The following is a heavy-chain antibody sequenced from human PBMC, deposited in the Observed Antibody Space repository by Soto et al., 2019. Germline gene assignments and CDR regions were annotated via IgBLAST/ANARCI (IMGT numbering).Heavy chain of an antibody. D-gene: IGHD1-26*01. CDR2: IWYDGSNK. CDR3: ANFIVGATKVGWFDP. CDR1: GFTFSSYG. J-gene: IGHJ5*02. V-gene: IGHV3-33*06. Sequence: LRLSCAASGFTFSSYGMHWVRQAPGKGLEWVAVIWYDGSNKYYADSVKGRFTISRDNSKNTLYLQMNSLRAEDTAVYYCANFIVGATKVGWFDPWGQGTLVTVSS.